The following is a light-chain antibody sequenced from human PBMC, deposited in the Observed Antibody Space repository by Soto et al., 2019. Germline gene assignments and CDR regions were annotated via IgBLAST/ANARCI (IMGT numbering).Light chain of an antibody. CDR2: DAS. Sequence: DIQMTQSPSSLSASVGDRVTITCQASQDISNYLNWYQQKPGKAPKLLIYDASNLETGVPSRFSGSGSGTDFTFTIISLQPEDIATYYCQQYDKLPPIFTVGPGTKVDIK. CDR3: QQYDKLPPIFT. V-gene: IGKV1-33*01. J-gene: IGKJ3*01. CDR1: QDISNY.